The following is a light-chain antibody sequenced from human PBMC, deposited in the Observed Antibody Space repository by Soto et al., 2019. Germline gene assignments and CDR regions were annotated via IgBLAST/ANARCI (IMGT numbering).Light chain of an antibody. CDR3: SSYTSSSALDVV. CDR2: AVS. V-gene: IGLV2-14*01. Sequence: QSALTQPASVSGSPGQSITISCTGTSSDIGGYNFVSWYQQHPGKAPKLMIYAVSNRPSGVSNRFSGSKSGNTASLTVSGLQAEDEADYYCSSYTSSSALDVVFGGGTKLIVL. J-gene: IGLJ2*01. CDR1: SSDIGGYNF.